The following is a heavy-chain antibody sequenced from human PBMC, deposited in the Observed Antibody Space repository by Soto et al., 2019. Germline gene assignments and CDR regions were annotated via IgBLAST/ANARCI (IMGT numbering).Heavy chain of an antibody. CDR3: ARGRDYGGNEDAFDI. CDR2: INHSGST. V-gene: IGHV4-34*01. D-gene: IGHD4-17*01. CDR1: GGSFSGYY. Sequence: PSETLSLTCAVYGGSFSGYYWSWIRQPPGKGLEWIGEINHSGSTNYNPSLKSRVTISVDTSKNQFSLKLSSVTAADTAVYYCARGRDYGGNEDAFDIWGQGTMVTVSS. J-gene: IGHJ3*02.